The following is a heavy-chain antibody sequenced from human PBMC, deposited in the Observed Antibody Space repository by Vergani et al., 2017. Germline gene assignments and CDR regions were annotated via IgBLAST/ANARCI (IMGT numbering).Heavy chain of an antibody. CDR2: IYSGGST. CDR3: ARVGGLGRGSYYWYIDL. J-gene: IGHJ2*01. D-gene: IGHD1-26*01. V-gene: IGHV3-66*02. CDR1: GFTVSSNY. Sequence: EVQLVESGGGLVQPGGSLRLSCAASGFTVSSNYMSWVRQAPGKGLEWVSVIYSGGSTYYADSVKGRFTISRDNSKNTLYLQMNSMRAEDTAVYYCARVGGLGRGSYYWYIDLWGRGNLVTVS.